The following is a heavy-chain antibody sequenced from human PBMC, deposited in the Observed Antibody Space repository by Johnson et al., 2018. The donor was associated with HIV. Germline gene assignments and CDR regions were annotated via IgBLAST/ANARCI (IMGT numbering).Heavy chain of an antibody. V-gene: IGHV3-43D*03. D-gene: IGHD3-10*01. CDR3: AKDSDSYYHGSGDAFDI. Sequence: VESGGSLRLSCVASGFSFGHYAMHWVRQVPGKGLEWVSLISWDGSSSYYGDSLRGRFTVSRDNNKNSLYLQMDSLRIEDTALYYCAKDSDSYYHGSGDAFDIWGQGT. CDR1: GFSFGHYA. J-gene: IGHJ3*02. CDR2: ISWDGSSS.